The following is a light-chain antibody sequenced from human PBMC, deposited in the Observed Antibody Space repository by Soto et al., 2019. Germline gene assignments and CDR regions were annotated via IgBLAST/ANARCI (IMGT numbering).Light chain of an antibody. CDR3: ATWDDSLNGWV. Sequence: QSVLTQPPSASGTPGQRVTISCSGSSSNIGSNTVNWYRHLPGTAPKLLMYSDNQRPSGVPDRFSGSKSGTSASLAISGLQSEDVADYYCATWDDSLNGWVFGGGTKLTVL. J-gene: IGLJ3*02. V-gene: IGLV1-44*01. CDR2: SDN. CDR1: SSNIGSNT.